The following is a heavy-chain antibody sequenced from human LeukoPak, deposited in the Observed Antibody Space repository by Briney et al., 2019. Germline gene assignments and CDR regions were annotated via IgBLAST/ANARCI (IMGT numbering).Heavy chain of an antibody. CDR3: ARTGITGTLFDP. V-gene: IGHV4-61*01. CDR2: IYYTGTT. CDR1: GGSVSSTNYC. J-gene: IGHJ5*02. D-gene: IGHD1-20*01. Sequence: SETLSLTCTVSGGSVSSTNYCWSWIRQPPGKGLEWIGYIYYTGTTNYNPSLKSRVTMSVDTSKNQFSLKLSSVTAADTAVYYCARTGITGTLFDPWGQGTLVTVSS.